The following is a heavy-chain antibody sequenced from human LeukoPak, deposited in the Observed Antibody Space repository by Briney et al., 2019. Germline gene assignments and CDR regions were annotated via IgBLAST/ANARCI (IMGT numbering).Heavy chain of an antibody. CDR3: ARDHSPWLAFDY. CDR2: IYYSGST. V-gene: IGHV4-39*07. Sequence: SETLSLTCTVSGGSISSSSYYWGWIRQPPGKGLECIGSIYYSGSTYYNPSLKSRVAISVDTSKNQFSLKLSSVTAADTAVYYCARDHSPWLAFDYWGQGTLVTVSS. J-gene: IGHJ4*02. D-gene: IGHD6-19*01. CDR1: GGSISSSSYY.